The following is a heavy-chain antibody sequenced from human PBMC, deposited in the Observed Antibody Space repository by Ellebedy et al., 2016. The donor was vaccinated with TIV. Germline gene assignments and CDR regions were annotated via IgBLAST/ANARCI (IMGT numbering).Heavy chain of an antibody. J-gene: IGHJ2*01. D-gene: IGHD5-12*01. CDR3: ARAPAGGYSGYDGIYWYFDL. Sequence: GESLKISCAASGYTFTSYDINWVRQATGQGLEWMGWMNPNSGNTGYAQKFQGRVTITRNTSISTAYMELSSLRSEDTAVYYCARAPAGGYSGYDGIYWYFDLWGRGTLVTVSS. V-gene: IGHV1-8*03. CDR1: GYTFTSYD. CDR2: MNPNSGNT.